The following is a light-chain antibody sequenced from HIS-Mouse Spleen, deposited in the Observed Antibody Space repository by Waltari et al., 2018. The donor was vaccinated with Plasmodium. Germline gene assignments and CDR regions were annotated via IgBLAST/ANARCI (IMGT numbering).Light chain of an antibody. CDR1: ALPKKY. Sequence: SYELTQPPSVSVSPGQTARITSSGDALPKKYAYWYQQNSGQAPVLVIYEDSKRPSGIPERFSGSSSGTMATLTISGAQVEDEADYYCYSTDSSGNHRVFGGGTKLTVL. CDR2: EDS. J-gene: IGLJ3*02. CDR3: YSTDSSGNHRV. V-gene: IGLV3-10*01.